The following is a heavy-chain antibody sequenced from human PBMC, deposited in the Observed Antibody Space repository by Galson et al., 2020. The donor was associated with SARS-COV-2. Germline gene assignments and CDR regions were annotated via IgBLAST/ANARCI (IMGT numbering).Heavy chain of an antibody. D-gene: IGHD3-3*01. Sequence: GGSLRLSCAASGFAFSSYEMTWVRQAPGKGLEWLAYISASGGNKDYADSVKGRFTISRDNAKNTLYLQMNSLRAEDTAVYYCASNDFWSGHDYWGQGTLVTVSS. CDR1: GFAFSSYE. CDR3: ASNDFWSGHDY. V-gene: IGHV3-48*03. J-gene: IGHJ4*02. CDR2: ISASGGNK.